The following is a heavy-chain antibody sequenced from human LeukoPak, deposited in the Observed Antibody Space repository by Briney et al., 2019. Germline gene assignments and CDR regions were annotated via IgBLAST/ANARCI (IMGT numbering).Heavy chain of an antibody. J-gene: IGHJ4*02. CDR1: GGSFSGYY. Sequence: ASETLSLTCAVYGGSFSGYYWSWIRQPPGKGLEWIGEINHSGSTNYNPSLKSRVTISVDTSKNQFSLKLSSVTAADTAVYYCARHMRRYSYGTDWGQGTLVTVSS. CDR2: INHSGST. CDR3: ARHMRRYSYGTD. V-gene: IGHV4-34*01. D-gene: IGHD5-18*01.